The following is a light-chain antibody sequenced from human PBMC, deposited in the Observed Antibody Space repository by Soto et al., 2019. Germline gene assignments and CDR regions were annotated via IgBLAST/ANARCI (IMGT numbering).Light chain of an antibody. J-gene: IGLJ2*01. CDR1: SSNIGAGYD. CDR2: GNS. Sequence: QSVLTQPPSVSGAPGQRVTITCTGSSSNIGAGYDVHWYQQLPGTAPKLLIYGNSNRPSGVPDRFSGSKSGTSASLAITGLQAEDEADYYCQPYDSSLNGVVFGGGTQLTVL. V-gene: IGLV1-40*01. CDR3: QPYDSSLNGVV.